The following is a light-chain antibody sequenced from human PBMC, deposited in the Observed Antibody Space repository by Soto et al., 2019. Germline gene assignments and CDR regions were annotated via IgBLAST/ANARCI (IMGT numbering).Light chain of an antibody. J-gene: IGKJ3*01. V-gene: IGKV3-15*01. CDR3: QHYSNCPPP. Sequence: EMVMTQSPATLSVSPGERVTLSCRASESVHSNLAWYQQKPGQGPSLLIYYASTRVTGVPDRFSGSGSGTEYARTISSLQSEDFGVYCGQHYSNCPPPFGPGNKVEIK. CDR2: YAS. CDR1: ESVHSN.